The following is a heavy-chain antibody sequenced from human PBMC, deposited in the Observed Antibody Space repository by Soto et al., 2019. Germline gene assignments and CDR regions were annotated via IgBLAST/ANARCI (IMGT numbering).Heavy chain of an antibody. CDR2: ISSSGSTI. V-gene: IGHV3-11*01. D-gene: IGHD3-16*02. CDR3: ARGPYDYVWGSNPPHFDY. CDR1: GFTFSDYY. Sequence: QVQLVESGGGLVKPGGSLRLSCAASGFTFSDYYMNWIRQAPGKGLEWVSYISSSGSTIYYADSVKGRFTISRDNAKNALYLQMNSLRAEDTAVYYCARGPYDYVWGSNPPHFDYWGQGTLVTVSS. J-gene: IGHJ4*02.